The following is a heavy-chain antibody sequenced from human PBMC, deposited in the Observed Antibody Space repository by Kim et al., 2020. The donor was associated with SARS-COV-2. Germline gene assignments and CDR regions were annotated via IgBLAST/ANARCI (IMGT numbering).Heavy chain of an antibody. Sequence: SETLSLTCAVSGGSISSGGYSWSCIRQPPGKGLEWIGYIYHSGSTYYNPSLKSRVTISVDRSKNQFSLKLNSVTAADTAVYYCARGDLHCSSTSCRPVNWFDPWGQAPLVTVSS. CDR1: GGSISSGGYS. J-gene: IGHJ5*02. CDR3: ARGDLHCSSTSCRPVNWFDP. D-gene: IGHD2-2*01. CDR2: IYHSGST. V-gene: IGHV4-30-2*01.